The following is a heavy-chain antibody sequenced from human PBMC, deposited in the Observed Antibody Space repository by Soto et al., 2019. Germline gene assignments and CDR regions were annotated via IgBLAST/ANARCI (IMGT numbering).Heavy chain of an antibody. D-gene: IGHD3-22*01. CDR3: ARVSDSSGYTFWFDP. CDR1: GGSISSGGYY. V-gene: IGHV4-31*01. Sequence: QVQLQESGPGLVKPSQTLSLTCTVSGGSISSGGYYWSWIRQHPGKGLEWIGYIYYSGSTYYNPSLKSLVTISVDTSKNQFSLKLSSVTAADTAVYYCARVSDSSGYTFWFDPWGQGTLVTVSS. J-gene: IGHJ5*02. CDR2: IYYSGST.